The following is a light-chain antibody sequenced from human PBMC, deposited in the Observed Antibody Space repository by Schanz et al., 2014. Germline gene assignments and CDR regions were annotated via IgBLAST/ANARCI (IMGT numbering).Light chain of an antibody. Sequence: QSVLTQPPSVSAAPGQKVTISCSGNTSNIGSNFVSWYQHLPGTAPKLLIYRSINRPSGVPDRFSGSKSGTSGTLAITGLQAEDEADYYCLSYDTSRHWVFGGGTKLTVL. V-gene: IGLV1-40*01. CDR3: LSYDTSRHWV. CDR1: TSNIGSNF. J-gene: IGLJ3*02. CDR2: RSI.